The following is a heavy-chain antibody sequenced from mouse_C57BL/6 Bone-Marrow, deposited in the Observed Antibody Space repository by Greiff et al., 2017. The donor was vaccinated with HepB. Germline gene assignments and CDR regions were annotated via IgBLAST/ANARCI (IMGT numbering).Heavy chain of an antibody. CDR3: AILLPFDY. CDR2: INPSSGYT. CDR1: GYTFTSYT. V-gene: IGHV1-4*01. Sequence: VQLQESGAELARPGASVKMSCKASGYTFTSYTMHWVKQRPGQGLEWIGYINPSSGYTKYNQKFKDKATLTADKSSSTAYMQLSSLTSEDSAVYYCAILLPFDYWGQGTTLTVSS. D-gene: IGHD2-1*01. J-gene: IGHJ2*01.